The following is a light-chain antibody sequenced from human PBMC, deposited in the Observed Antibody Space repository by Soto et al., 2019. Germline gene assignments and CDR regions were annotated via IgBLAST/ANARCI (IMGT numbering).Light chain of an antibody. CDR1: SSNVGAGYD. CDR2: GNY. CDR3: QSYDNSLSNYV. J-gene: IGLJ1*01. Sequence: QSVLAQPPSVSGAPGQRVTISCTGSSSNVGAGYDVHWYQQLPGTAPKLLIYGNYNRPSGVPDRFSGSKSGTSASLAITGLQAEDEVDYYCQSYDNSLSNYVFGTGTKVTVL. V-gene: IGLV1-40*01.